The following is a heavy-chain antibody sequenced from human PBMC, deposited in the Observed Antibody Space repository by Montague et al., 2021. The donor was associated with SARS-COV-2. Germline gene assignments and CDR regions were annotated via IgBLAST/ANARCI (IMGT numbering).Heavy chain of an antibody. Sequence: YTNSADSVKGRFTISRDNSKNSLYLQMNSLSAEETAVYYCAREVGFVRNWFDPGGQGTLVTGFS. D-gene: IGHD3-10*01. CDR3: AREVGFVRNWFDP. CDR2: YT. J-gene: IGHJ5*02. V-gene: IGHV3-11*05.